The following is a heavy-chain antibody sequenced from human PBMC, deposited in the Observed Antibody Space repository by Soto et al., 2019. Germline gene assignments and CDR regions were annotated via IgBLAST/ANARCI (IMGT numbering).Heavy chain of an antibody. D-gene: IGHD6-19*01. CDR3: AREVAGTRFDY. CDR2: INPNSGGT. Sequence: ASVKVSCKASGYTFTGYYMQWVRQAPGQGLDWMGWINPNSGGTNYAQKFQGRVTMTRDTSISTAYMELSRLRSDDTAVYYCAREVAGTRFDYWGQGTLVTDSS. V-gene: IGHV1-2*02. CDR1: GYTFTGYY. J-gene: IGHJ4*02.